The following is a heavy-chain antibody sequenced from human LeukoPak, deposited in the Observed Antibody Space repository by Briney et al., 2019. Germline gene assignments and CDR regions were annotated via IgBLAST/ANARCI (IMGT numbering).Heavy chain of an antibody. V-gene: IGHV3-30*18. J-gene: IGHJ4*02. CDR2: ISYDGSNK. CDR3: AKVLLSRATGWNYFDY. D-gene: IGHD1-1*01. Sequence: PGGSLRLSWAAYGFTFSSYGMHWVSQAPGKGLEWVAVISYDGSNKYYADSVKGRFTISRDNSKNTLYLQMNSLRAEDTAVYYCAKVLLSRATGWNYFDYWGQGTLVTVSS. CDR1: GFTFSSYG.